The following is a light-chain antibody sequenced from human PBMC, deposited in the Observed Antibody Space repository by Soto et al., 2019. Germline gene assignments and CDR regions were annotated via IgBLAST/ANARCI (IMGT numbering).Light chain of an antibody. J-gene: IGKJ3*01. CDR3: QQTYSFPLA. Sequence: EIVLTQSPGTLSLSPGERATLSCRASQSVSHNYVAWYQQKPRQAPRLLIYGASNRATDIPDRFSGSGCGTDFPLTISRLPPEDFATYYCQQTYSFPLAFGPGTKVDV. CDR2: GAS. CDR1: QSVSHNY. V-gene: IGKV3-20*01.